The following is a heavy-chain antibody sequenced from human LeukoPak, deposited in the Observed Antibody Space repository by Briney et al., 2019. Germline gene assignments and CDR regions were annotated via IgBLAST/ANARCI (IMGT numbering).Heavy chain of an antibody. V-gene: IGHV3-64*01. CDR1: GFTFSSYA. Sequence: GGSLRLSCAASGFTFSSYAMHWVRQAPGKGREYVSAISSNGGSTYYANSVKGRFTISRDNSKNTLYLQMGSLRAEDMAVYYCARGFIAAAGTIDYWGQGTLVTVSS. J-gene: IGHJ4*02. CDR3: ARGFIAAAGTIDY. CDR2: ISSNGGST. D-gene: IGHD6-13*01.